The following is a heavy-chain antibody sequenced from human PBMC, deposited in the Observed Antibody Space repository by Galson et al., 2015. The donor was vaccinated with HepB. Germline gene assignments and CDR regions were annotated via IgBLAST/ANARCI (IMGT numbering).Heavy chain of an antibody. J-gene: IGHJ3*02. CDR2: ISGSGDST. Sequence: SLRLSCAASGFTFSSYAMSWVRQAPGKGQEWVAVISGSGDSTKYADSVKGRVTISRDNSENTLYLQMNSLRAEDTAVYYCAKSKTSGYYDAFDIWGQGTMVTVSS. V-gene: IGHV3-23*01. CDR1: GFTFSSYA. D-gene: IGHD3-22*01. CDR3: AKSKTSGYYDAFDI.